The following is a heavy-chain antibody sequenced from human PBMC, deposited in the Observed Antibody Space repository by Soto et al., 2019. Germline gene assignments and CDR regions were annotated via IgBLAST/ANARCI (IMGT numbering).Heavy chain of an antibody. CDR3: ARGRGQISLYQYYIMDV. CDR2: VNHGGTT. Sequence: PSETLSLTCAVYGGSFSAYYWSWIRQPPVKGLEWIGEVNHGGTTNYNPSLKGRVTISVDTSKNQFSLKLSSVTAADTAVYYCARGRGQISLYQYYIMDVWGQGTTVTVSS. J-gene: IGHJ6*02. CDR1: GGSFSAYY. V-gene: IGHV4-34*01. D-gene: IGHD3-10*01.